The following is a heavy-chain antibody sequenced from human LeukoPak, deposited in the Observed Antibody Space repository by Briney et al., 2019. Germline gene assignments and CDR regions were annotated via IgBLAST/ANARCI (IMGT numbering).Heavy chain of an antibody. CDR1: GGTFSSYA. CDR2: IIPIFGTA. V-gene: IGHV1-69*13. CDR3: ASRMTGAYYYYGMDV. J-gene: IGHJ6*02. D-gene: IGHD3-9*01. Sequence: GASVKVSCKASGGTFSSYAISWVRQAPGQGLEWMGGIIPIFGTANYAQKFQGRVTITADESTSTVYMELSSLRSEDTAVYYCASRMTGAYYYYGMDVWGQGTTVTVSS.